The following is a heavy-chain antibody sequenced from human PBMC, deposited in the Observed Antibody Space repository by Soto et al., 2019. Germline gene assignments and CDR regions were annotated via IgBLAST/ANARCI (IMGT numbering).Heavy chain of an antibody. Sequence: QVQLVQSGAEVKKPGASVKVSCKSSGYTFTSYDINWVRQATGQGLERMGWMNPNSGNTGYAQKFQGRVTMTTNTPISTSYMELSSVRSEDTTVYYCARGRADTTMLWGWFAPWGQGTLVTVSS. CDR3: ARGRADTTMLWGWFAP. CDR2: MNPNSGNT. CDR1: GYTFTSYD. D-gene: IGHD5-18*01. V-gene: IGHV1-8*01. J-gene: IGHJ5*02.